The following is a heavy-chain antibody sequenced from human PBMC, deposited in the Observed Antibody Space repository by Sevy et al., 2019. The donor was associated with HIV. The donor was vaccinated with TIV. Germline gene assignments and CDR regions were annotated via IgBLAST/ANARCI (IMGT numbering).Heavy chain of an antibody. J-gene: IGHJ4*02. CDR2: IYYSGST. V-gene: IGHV4-31*03. CDR3: ARSLYYYDSSGYRPYYFDY. Sequence: SETLSLTCTVSGGSISSGGYYWSWIRQHPGKGLEWIGYIYYSGSTYYNPSLKSRVTISVDTSKNQFSLKLSSVTAAETAVYYCARSLYYYDSSGYRPYYFDYWGQGTLVTVSS. D-gene: IGHD3-22*01. CDR1: GGSISSGGYY.